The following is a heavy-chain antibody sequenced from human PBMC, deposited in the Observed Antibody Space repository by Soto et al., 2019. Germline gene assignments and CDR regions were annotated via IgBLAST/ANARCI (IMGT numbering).Heavy chain of an antibody. CDR1: GGSISSSSYY. D-gene: IGHD5-18*01. Sequence: PSETLSLTCTVSGGSISSSSYYWGWIRQPPGKGLEWIGSIYYSGSTYYNPSLKSRVTISVDTSKNQFSLKLSSVTAADTAVYYCARVDAAMVFDYWGQGTLVTVSS. V-gene: IGHV4-39*01. CDR2: IYYSGST. J-gene: IGHJ4*02. CDR3: ARVDAAMVFDY.